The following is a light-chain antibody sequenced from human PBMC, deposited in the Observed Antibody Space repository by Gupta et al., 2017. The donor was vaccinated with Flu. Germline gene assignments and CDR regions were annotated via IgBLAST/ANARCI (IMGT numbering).Light chain of an antibody. CDR3: EAWDDSVNGRV. CDR2: SDN. V-gene: IGLV1-44*01. CDR1: SPNIGSNG. Sequence: QSAMTQPPSVSGTPGPRVTISCSGRSPNIGSNGVNWYHQGPVTAPNLLVYSDNRRRSGVPYRFSGSKSGTSASLAISGLQAEDEADYHCEAWDDSVNGRVFGGGTKLTVL. J-gene: IGLJ3*02.